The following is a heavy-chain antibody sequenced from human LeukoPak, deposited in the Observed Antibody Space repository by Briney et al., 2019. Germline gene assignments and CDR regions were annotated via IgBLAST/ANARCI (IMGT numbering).Heavy chain of an antibody. J-gene: IGHJ5*02. CDR2: INPNSGGT. Sequence: ASVNVSCKASGYTFTGYYMHWVRQAAGQRLEWLGWINPNSGGTNDAQKFQGRVTMTRDTSISTAYMELSRLRSDDTAVYYCASASPPIVVVPAAIWFDPWGQGTLVTVSS. CDR1: GYTFTGYY. V-gene: IGHV1-2*02. D-gene: IGHD2-2*01. CDR3: ASASPPIVVVPAAIWFDP.